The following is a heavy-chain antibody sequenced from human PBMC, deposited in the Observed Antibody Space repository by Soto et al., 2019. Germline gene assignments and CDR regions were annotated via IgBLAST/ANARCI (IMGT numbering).Heavy chain of an antibody. CDR1: GGTFSSYA. J-gene: IGHJ6*02. CDR2: TIPISETT. Sequence: QVQLVQSGAEVKKPGSSVKVSCKASGGTFSSYAISWVRQAPGQGLEWMGGTIPISETTNYAQKIQGRVTITADESKSTAYMELSSLRSEDTAVYYCARSQGSSTSLEIYYYYYSGMDVWGQGTTVTVSS. V-gene: IGHV1-69*01. CDR3: ARSQGSSTSLEIYYYYYSGMDV. D-gene: IGHD2-2*01.